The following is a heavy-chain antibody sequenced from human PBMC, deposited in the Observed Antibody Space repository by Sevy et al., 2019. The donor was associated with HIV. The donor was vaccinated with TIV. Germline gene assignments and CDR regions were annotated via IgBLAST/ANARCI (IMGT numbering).Heavy chain of an antibody. V-gene: IGHV1-18*01. J-gene: IGHJ6*02. D-gene: IGHD6-13*01. CDR1: DYTFTNYG. Sequence: ASVKVSCKASDYTFTNYGISWVRQAPGQGLEWMGWISAYHGNTNYAQKLLGRVTMTTDTTTSTAYMELRSLRSDDTDVYYCARDQKGTSSWTNYYYGMDVWGQGTTVTVSS. CDR2: ISAYHGNT. CDR3: ARDQKGTSSWTNYYYGMDV.